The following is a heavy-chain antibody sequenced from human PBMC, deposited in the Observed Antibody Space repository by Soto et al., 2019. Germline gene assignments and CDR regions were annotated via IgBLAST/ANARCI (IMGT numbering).Heavy chain of an antibody. CDR2: ISYSGTT. CDR3: ARGRGYSYGLDP. V-gene: IGHV4-30-4*01. Sequence: QVQLQESGPGLVKPSQTLSLTCTVSGDSISSNNNYWSWIRQPPGEGLEWIGFISYSGTTSYSPSLKGRVAISLDTSKNQFSLGLSSVTAEDTAVYYCARGRGYSYGLDPWGQGTLVTVSS. CDR1: GDSISSNNNY. J-gene: IGHJ5*02. D-gene: IGHD5-18*01.